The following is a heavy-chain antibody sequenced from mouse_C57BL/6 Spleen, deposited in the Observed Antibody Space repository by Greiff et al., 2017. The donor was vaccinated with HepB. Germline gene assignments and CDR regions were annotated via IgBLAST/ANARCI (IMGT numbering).Heavy chain of an antibody. CDR2: IDPEDGDT. CDR3: TTSALTGTGYFDY. J-gene: IGHJ2*01. CDR1: GFNIKDYY. D-gene: IGHD4-1*01. V-gene: IGHV14-1*01. Sequence: DVQLQESGAELVRPGASVKLSCTASGFNIKDYYMHWVKQRPEQGLEWIGRIDPEDGDTEYAPKFQGKATMTADTSSNTAYLQLSSLTSEDTAVYYCTTSALTGTGYFDYWGQGTTLTVSS.